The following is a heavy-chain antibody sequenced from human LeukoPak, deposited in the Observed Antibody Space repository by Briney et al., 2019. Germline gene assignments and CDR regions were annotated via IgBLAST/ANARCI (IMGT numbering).Heavy chain of an antibody. CDR1: GGTFSSYT. Sequence: ASVKVSCKASGGTFSSYTISWVRQAPGQGLEWVGWMNPNSGNTGYAQKFQGRVTITRNTSISTAYMELSSLRSEDTAVYYCARGSSYYDILTGYGDYWGQGTLVTVSS. V-gene: IGHV1-8*03. J-gene: IGHJ4*02. D-gene: IGHD3-9*01. CDR2: MNPNSGNT. CDR3: ARGSSYYDILTGYGDY.